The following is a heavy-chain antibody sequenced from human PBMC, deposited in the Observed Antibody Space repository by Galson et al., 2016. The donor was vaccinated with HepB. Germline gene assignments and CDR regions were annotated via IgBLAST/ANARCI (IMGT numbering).Heavy chain of an antibody. J-gene: IGHJ4*02. D-gene: IGHD3-10*01. V-gene: IGHV3-30*18. CDR1: GFTFENFA. CDR3: AKEEMVRGVNDY. CDR2: ISSDARRQ. Sequence: SLRLSCAASGFTFENFAIHWFRQAPGKGLEWVTVISSDARRQFYADSVRGRFIISGDNAKNMVYLEMNSLRVEDTAVYYCAKEEMVRGVNDYWGRGSLVTVSS.